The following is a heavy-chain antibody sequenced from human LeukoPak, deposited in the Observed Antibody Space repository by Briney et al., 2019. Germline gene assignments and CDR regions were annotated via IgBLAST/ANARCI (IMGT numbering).Heavy chain of an antibody. CDR1: GGSISSSY. Sequence: SETLSLTCTVSGGSISSSYWSWIRQPPGKGLEWIGYIYYSGSTNYNPSLKSRVTISVDTSKNQFSLKLSSVTAADTAVHYCARGLDYSDTSGFWGYWYFDLWGRGTLVTVSP. V-gene: IGHV4-59*01. CDR2: IYYSGST. J-gene: IGHJ2*01. CDR3: ARGLDYSDTSGFWGYWYFDL. D-gene: IGHD3-22*01.